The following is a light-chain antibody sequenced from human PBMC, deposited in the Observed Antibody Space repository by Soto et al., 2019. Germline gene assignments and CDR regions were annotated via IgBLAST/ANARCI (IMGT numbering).Light chain of an antibody. CDR1: QHINNY. V-gene: IGKV1-9*01. Sequence: DIQLTQSPSFLSASVGDRVTITCRASQHINNYLAWYQQKLGKAPKLLIYAASTLQSGVPSRFSGSGSGTEFTLTISSLQPEDFATYCCQQLKSYPFTFGPGTKLDVK. CDR3: QQLKSYPFT. J-gene: IGKJ3*01. CDR2: AAS.